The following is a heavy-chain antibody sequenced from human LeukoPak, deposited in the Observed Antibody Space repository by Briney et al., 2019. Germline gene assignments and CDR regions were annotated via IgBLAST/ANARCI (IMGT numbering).Heavy chain of an antibody. CDR3: ARDQGDGYQQYTVGY. CDR2: INPSGGST. Sequence: ASVKVSCKASGYTFTGNYMHWVRQAPGQGLEWMGIINPSGGSTSYAQKFQGRVTMTRDMSTSTVYMELSSLISEDTAVYYCARDQGDGYQQYTVGYWGQGTLVTVSS. CDR1: GYTFTGNY. D-gene: IGHD5-24*01. J-gene: IGHJ4*02. V-gene: IGHV1-46*01.